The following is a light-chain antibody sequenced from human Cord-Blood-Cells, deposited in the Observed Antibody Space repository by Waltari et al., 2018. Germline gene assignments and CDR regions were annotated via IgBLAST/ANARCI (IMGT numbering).Light chain of an antibody. CDR2: AAS. CDR3: QQYYRGYS. CDR1: QGISSY. Sequence: IQMTQSPSSLSASVGDRVTITCRASQGISSYLAWYQQKPGKAPKLLIYAASTLQSGVPSRFSGSGSGTDFTLTISCLQSEDFATYYCQQYYRGYSFGQGTKLEIK. J-gene: IGKJ2*03. V-gene: IGKV1-8*01.